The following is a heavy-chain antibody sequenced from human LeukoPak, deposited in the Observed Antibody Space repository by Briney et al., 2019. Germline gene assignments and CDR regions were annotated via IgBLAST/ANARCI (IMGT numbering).Heavy chain of an antibody. D-gene: IGHD4-17*01. CDR2: ISYDGSNK. J-gene: IGHJ6*02. Sequence: GGSLILSCAASGFTFSSYGMHWVRQAPGKGLEWVAVISYDGSNKYYADSVKGRFTISRDNSKNTLYLQMNSLRAEDTAVYYCAKDYGDQSYYYYGMDVWGQGTTVTVSS. CDR3: AKDYGDQSYYYYGMDV. V-gene: IGHV3-30*18. CDR1: GFTFSSYG.